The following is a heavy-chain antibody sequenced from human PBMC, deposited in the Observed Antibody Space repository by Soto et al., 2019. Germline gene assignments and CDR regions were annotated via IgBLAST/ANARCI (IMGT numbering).Heavy chain of an antibody. CDR2: IWYDESYK. J-gene: IGHJ6*02. V-gene: IGHV3-33*08. D-gene: IGHD1-26*01. CDR3: AKGGSNAAMDV. CDR1: GFTFSYYG. Sequence: ESGGGVVQPGRSLRLSCAASGFTFSYYGMHWVRQAPGKGLEWVAIIWYDESYKYYADSVTGRFTISRDNSNNMVYLQMNSLRAEDTAVYYCAKGGSNAAMDVWGQGTTVTVSS.